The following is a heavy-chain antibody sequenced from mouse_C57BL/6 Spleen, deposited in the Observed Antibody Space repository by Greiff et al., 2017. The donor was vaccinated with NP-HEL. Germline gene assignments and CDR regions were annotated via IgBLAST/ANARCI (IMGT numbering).Heavy chain of an antibody. CDR3: ARSYYGYDYYYAMDY. CDR1: GYTFTNYW. D-gene: IGHD2-2*01. V-gene: IGHV1-63*01. J-gene: IGHJ4*01. Sequence: VQLQESGAELVRPGTSVKMSCKASGYTFTNYWIGWAKQRPGHGLEWIGDIYPGGGYTNYNEQFKGKATLTADKSSSTAYMQFSSLTSEDSAIYYCARSYYGYDYYYAMDYWGQGTSVTVSS. CDR2: IYPGGGYT.